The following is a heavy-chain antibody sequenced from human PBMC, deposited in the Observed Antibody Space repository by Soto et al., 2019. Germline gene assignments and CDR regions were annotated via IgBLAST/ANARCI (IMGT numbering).Heavy chain of an antibody. V-gene: IGHV3-15*01. CDR2: IKSKTDGGTT. CDR3: TTVEVVLRVTPFDYYYGMDV. J-gene: IGHJ6*02. Sequence: EVQLVESGGGLVKPGGSLRLSCAASGFTFSNAWMSWVRQAPGKGLEWVGRIKSKTDGGTTDYAAPVKGRFTISRDDSKNTLYLQMNSLKTEATAVYYCTTVEVVLRVTPFDYYYGMDVWGQGTTVTVSS. D-gene: IGHD2-8*01. CDR1: GFTFSNAW.